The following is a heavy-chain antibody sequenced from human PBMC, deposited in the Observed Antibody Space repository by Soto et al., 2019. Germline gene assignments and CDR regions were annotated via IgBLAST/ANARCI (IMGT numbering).Heavy chain of an antibody. D-gene: IGHD6-19*01. CDR2: IHYGGST. CDR1: GGSIGSYY. Sequence: QVHLQESGPGLVKPPETLFVTCSVSGGSIGSYYWSWIRQSPGKGLEWIGFIHYGGSTNYNPTLRSRFPIAVDTSKNQLSLKLNSVTATDTAVYYCARHVISVAPFGWWGQGALVTVSS. CDR3: ARHVISVAPFGW. V-gene: IGHV4-59*08. J-gene: IGHJ4*02.